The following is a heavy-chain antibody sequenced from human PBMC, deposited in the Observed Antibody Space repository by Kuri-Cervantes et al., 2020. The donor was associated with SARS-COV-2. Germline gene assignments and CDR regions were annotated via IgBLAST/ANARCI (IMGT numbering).Heavy chain of an antibody. CDR1: GFTFTSYA. J-gene: IGHJ4*02. CDR2: ISGGGGST. CDR3: IVVVPAAFDY. D-gene: IGHD2-2*01. V-gene: IGHV3-23*01. Sequence: LSLTCATSGFTFTSYAMSWVRQAPGKGLEWVSTISGGGGSTYYADSVEGRFTISRDSSKNTLYLQMNSLRAEDTAVYYCIVVVPAAFDYWGQGTLVTVSS.